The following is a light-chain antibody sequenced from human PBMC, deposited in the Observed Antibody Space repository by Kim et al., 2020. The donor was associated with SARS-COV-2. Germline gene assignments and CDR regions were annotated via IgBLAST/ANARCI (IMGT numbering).Light chain of an antibody. CDR1: KLGDKY. Sequence: SYELTHPPSVSVSPGQTASITCSGDKLGDKYACWYQQKPGQSPVLVIYQDSKRPSGIPERFSGSNSGNTATLTISGTQAMDEADYYCQAWDSSTVVFGTG. CDR3: QAWDSSTVV. J-gene: IGLJ1*01. CDR2: QDS. V-gene: IGLV3-1*01.